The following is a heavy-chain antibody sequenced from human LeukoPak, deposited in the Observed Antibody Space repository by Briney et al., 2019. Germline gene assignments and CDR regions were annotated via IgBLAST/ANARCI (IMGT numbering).Heavy chain of an antibody. CDR3: ARDSSMVRGVSFDY. CDR2: ISSSGSTI. Sequence: GGSLRLSCAASGFTFSSYEMNWVRQAPGKGLEGVSYISSSGSTIYYAESVKGRFTISRDNAKNSLYLQMNRLRAEDTAVYYCARDSSMVRGVSFDYWGQGTLVTVSS. D-gene: IGHD3-10*01. J-gene: IGHJ4*02. V-gene: IGHV3-48*03. CDR1: GFTFSSYE.